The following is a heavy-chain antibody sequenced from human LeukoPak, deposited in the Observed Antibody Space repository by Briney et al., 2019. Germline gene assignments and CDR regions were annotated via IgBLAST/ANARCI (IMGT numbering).Heavy chain of an antibody. CDR1: GDSINSFY. Sequence: SETLSLTCTVSGDSINSFYWSWIRQPPGKGLEWIGSIYHSGSTNYNPSLKSRVTISVDTSKNQFSLKLSSVTAADTAVYYCARVVQSTDSSGFYLPEYFQHWGQGTLVTVSS. J-gene: IGHJ1*01. D-gene: IGHD3-22*01. CDR3: ARVVQSTDSSGFYLPEYFQH. CDR2: IYHSGST. V-gene: IGHV4-59*12.